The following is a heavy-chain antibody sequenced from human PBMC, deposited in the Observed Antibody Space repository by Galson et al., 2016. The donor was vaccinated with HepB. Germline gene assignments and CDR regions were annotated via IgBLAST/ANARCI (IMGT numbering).Heavy chain of an antibody. J-gene: IGHJ4*02. V-gene: IGHV3-23*01. CDR2: ITRSGDAT. CDR3: GKHGGFDY. CDR1: GFTFGDYW. D-gene: IGHD3-16*01. Sequence: SLRLSCAASGFTFGDYWMTWVRQAPGRGLEWVSGITRSGDATPYADFVKDRFTISRDNSKNTLYLYMNNLTAGDTAIYYCGKHGGFDYWGQGALVTVSS.